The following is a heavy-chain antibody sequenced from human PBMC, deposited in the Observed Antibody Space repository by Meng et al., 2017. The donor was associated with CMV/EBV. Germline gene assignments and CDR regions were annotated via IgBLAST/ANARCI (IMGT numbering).Heavy chain of an antibody. V-gene: IGHV2-5*01. CDR1: FSLSTSGVG. CDR2: IYWNNDK. D-gene: IGHD5-24*01. J-gene: IGHJ4*02. CDR3: ARSPPDVEMTTISFDY. Sequence: FSLSTSGVGVGWVRQPAREALEWLALIYWNNDKRYSPSLKGRLTITKDTSKNQVVLTMTNMDPVDTATYYCARSPPDVEMTTISFDYWGQGTLVTVSS.